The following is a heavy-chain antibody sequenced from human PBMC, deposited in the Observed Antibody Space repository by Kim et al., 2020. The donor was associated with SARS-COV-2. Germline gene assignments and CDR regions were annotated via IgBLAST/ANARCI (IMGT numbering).Heavy chain of an antibody. V-gene: IGHV6-1*01. J-gene: IGHJ4*02. CDR2: YK. Sequence: YKDYAVSVTSRITINPDTSKNQFSLQLNSVTPEDTAVYYCARTVAGTFDYWGQGTLVTVSS. CDR3: ARTVAGTFDY. D-gene: IGHD6-19*01.